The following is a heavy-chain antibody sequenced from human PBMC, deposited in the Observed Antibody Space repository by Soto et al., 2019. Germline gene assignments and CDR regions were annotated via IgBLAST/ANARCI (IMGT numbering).Heavy chain of an antibody. D-gene: IGHD1-1*01. CDR2: IHYSGTT. CDR3: ARHGGLALAGTFYFDY. V-gene: IGHV4-39*01. CDR1: GGSISSSSYY. J-gene: IGHJ4*02. Sequence: QLQLQESGPGLVKPSETLSLTCTGSGGSISSSSYYWGWIRQPPGKGLEWIGSIHYSGTTYHNPSLKSRVTISVDTSKNQFSLRLSSVTAADTAVYYCARHGGLALAGTFYFDYWGQGTLVTVSS.